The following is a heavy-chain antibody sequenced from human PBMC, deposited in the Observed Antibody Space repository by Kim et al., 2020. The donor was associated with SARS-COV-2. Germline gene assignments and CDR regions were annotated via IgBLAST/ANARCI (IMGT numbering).Heavy chain of an antibody. Sequence: GGSLRLSCAASGFTFSNYWMHWVRQAPGKGLVWVTRINTDATSTSYADSVKGRFTISRDNAKNTMYLQMNSLRAEDTAVYYCARGYSYFDYWGQGILVT. CDR2: INTDATST. J-gene: IGHJ4*02. CDR3: ARGYSYFDY. CDR1: GFTFSNYW. D-gene: IGHD1-26*01. V-gene: IGHV3-74*01.